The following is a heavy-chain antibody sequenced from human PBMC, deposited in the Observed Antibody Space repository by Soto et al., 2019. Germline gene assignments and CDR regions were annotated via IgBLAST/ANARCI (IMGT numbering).Heavy chain of an antibody. CDR1: GFTFRSYW. Sequence: PGGSLRLSCAASGFTFRSYWMHWFRQAPGKGLVWVSRINSDGSTTNYADSVKGRFTISRDNAKSTLYLQMNSLRAEDTAVYYCASPIRFGSSGELNWGQGTLVTVSS. V-gene: IGHV3-74*01. CDR2: INSDGSTT. J-gene: IGHJ4*02. CDR3: ASPIRFGSSGELN. D-gene: IGHD3-10*01.